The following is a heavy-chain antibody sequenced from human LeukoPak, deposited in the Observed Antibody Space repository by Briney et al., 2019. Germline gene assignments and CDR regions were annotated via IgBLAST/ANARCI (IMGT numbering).Heavy chain of an antibody. Sequence: GGSLRLSCAASGFTFSSYNMNWVRQAPGKGLEWVSCISSSDSAMYYADSVKGRFTISRDNSKNTLYLQMNSLRAEDTAVYYCAKDGRHWNDDIDYWGQGTLVTVSS. CDR1: GFTFSSYN. CDR2: ISSSDSAM. CDR3: AKDGRHWNDDIDY. D-gene: IGHD1-1*01. V-gene: IGHV3-48*01. J-gene: IGHJ4*02.